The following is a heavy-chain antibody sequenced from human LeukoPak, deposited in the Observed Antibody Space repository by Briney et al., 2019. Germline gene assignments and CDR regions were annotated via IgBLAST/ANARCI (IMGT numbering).Heavy chain of an antibody. J-gene: IGHJ4*02. CDR3: ANGCSGGSCYGY. D-gene: IGHD2-15*01. CDR1: GFTFSSYG. V-gene: IGHV3-30*18. CDR2: ISYDGSNK. Sequence: AGGPLRLSCAASGFTFSSYGMHWVRQAPGKGLEWVAVISYDGSNKYYADSVKGRFTISRDNSKNTLYLQMNSLRAEDTAVYYCANGCSGGSCYGYWGQGTLVTVSS.